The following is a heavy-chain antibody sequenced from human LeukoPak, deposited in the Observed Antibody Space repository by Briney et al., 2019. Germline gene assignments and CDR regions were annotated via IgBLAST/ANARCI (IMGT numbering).Heavy chain of an antibody. J-gene: IGHJ6*02. V-gene: IGHV4-34*01. D-gene: IGHD2-2*02. CDR2: INHSGST. CDR1: GGSFSGYY. CDR3: ARVYCSSTSCYRRKYYYYYYGMDV. Sequence: KTSETLSLTCAVYGGSFSGYYWSWIRQPPGKGLEWFGEINHSGSTNYNPSLKSRVTISVDTSKNQFSLKLSSVTAADTAVYYCARVYCSSTSCYRRKYYYYYYGMDVWGQGTTVTVSS.